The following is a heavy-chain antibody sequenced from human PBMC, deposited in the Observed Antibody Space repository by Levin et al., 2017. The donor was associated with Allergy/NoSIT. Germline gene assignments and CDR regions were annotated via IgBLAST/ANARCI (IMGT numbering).Heavy chain of an antibody. CDR1: GFTFSSYA. Sequence: LSLTCAASGFTFSSYAITWVRQAPGKGLEWVSAISGSGGSTYYADSVKGRFTISRDNSKNTLYLQMNSLRVEDTAVYYCAKTYYYGSGSYYDYWGQGTLVTVSS. D-gene: IGHD3-10*01. V-gene: IGHV3-23*01. CDR2: ISGSGGST. CDR3: AKTYYYGSGSYYDY. J-gene: IGHJ4*02.